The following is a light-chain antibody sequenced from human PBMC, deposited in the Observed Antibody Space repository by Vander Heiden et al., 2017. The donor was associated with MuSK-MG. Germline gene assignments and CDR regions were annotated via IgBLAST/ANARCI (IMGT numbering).Light chain of an antibody. Sequence: DIQLTQSPSSLSASVGDRVTITCRASQSISSNLNWYQQKPGKAPKVLIYAASSLQSGVPSRFSGSGSGTDFSLTISSLQPEDFARYYCQQSYSMPPTFGEGTKVEIK. J-gene: IGKJ4*01. CDR1: QSISSN. CDR3: QQSYSMPPT. V-gene: IGKV1-39*01. CDR2: AAS.